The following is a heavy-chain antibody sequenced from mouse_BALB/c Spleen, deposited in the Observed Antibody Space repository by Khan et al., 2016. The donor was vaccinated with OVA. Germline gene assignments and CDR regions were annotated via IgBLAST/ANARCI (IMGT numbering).Heavy chain of an antibody. V-gene: IGHV3-2*02. CDR3: ASGRLLLRFANLFDY. Sequence: VQLQESGPGLLKPSQSLSLTCTVTGYSITSDYAWNWIRQFPGNQLEWMAYIAYSGSTTYNPSLRSRISITRDTSKNQFFLQLNSVTTEDTVKYYCASGRLLLRFANLFDYWGQGTTLTVSS. CDR2: IAYSGST. D-gene: IGHD1-1*01. CDR1: GYSITSDYA. J-gene: IGHJ2*01.